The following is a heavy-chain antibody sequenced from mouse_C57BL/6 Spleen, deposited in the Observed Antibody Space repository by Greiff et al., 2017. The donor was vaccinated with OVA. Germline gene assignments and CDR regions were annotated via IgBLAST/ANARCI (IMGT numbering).Heavy chain of an antibody. Sequence: DVKLVESGGDLVKPGGSLKLSCAASGFTFSSYGMSWVRQTPDKRLEWVATISSGGSYTYYPDSVKGRFTISRDNAKNTLYLQMSSLKSEDTAMYYCARHATMDYFDYWGQGTTLTVSS. CDR1: GFTFSSYG. CDR3: ARHATMDYFDY. J-gene: IGHJ2*01. CDR2: ISSGGSYT. V-gene: IGHV5-6*02. D-gene: IGHD1-1*02.